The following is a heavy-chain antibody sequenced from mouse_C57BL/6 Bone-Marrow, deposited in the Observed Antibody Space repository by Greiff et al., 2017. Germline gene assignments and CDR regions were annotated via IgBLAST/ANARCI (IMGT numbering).Heavy chain of an antibody. CDR3: VRQGITGAD. CDR1: GFSFNTYA. V-gene: IGHV10-1*01. CDR2: IRSKSNNYAT. Sequence: EVKVVESGGGLVQPKGSLKLSCAASGFSFNTYAMNWVRQAPGKGLEWVARIRSKSNNYATYYADSVKDRFTISRDDSESMLYLQMNNLKTEDTAMYCCVRQGITGADWGQGTLVTVSA. J-gene: IGHJ3*01. D-gene: IGHD1-1*01.